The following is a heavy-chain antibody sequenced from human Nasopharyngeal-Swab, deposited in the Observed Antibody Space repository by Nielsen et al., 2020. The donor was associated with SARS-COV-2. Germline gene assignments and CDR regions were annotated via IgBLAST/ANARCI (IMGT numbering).Heavy chain of an antibody. CDR2: IYTSGST. CDR3: ARGSLAAIPRSSWYFDY. D-gene: IGHD6-13*01. J-gene: IGHJ4*02. Sequence: AETLSLTCTVSGGSISSYYWTWIRQPAGKGLEWIGRIYTSGSTNYNPSLKSRVSMSVDTSKNQFSLKLSSVTAADMAVYCCARGSLAAIPRSSWYFDYWGQGTLVTVSS. V-gene: IGHV4-4*07. CDR1: GGSISSYY.